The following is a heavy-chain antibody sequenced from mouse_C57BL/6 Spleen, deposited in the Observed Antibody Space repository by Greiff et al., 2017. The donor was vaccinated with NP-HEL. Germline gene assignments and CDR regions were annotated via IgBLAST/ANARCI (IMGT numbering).Heavy chain of an antibody. CDR3: ARGYAYGSSYFDY. CDR1: GYAFSSYW. D-gene: IGHD1-1*01. Sequence: QVQLQQSGAELVKPGASVKISCKASGYAFSSYWMNWVKQRPGKGLEWIGQIYPGDGDTNYNGKFKGKATLTADKSSSTAYMQLSSLTSEDSAVYFCARGYAYGSSYFDYWGQGTTLTVSS. J-gene: IGHJ2*01. CDR2: IYPGDGDT. V-gene: IGHV1-80*01.